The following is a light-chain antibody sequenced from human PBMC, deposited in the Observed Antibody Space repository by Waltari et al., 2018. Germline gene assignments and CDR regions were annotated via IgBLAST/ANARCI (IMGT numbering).Light chain of an antibody. CDR1: KRDIGTYDL. Sequence: QSALTQPASVSGSPGQSITISCSGTKRDIGTYDLVSWYQHHPGKAPNVIIYQDNKRPSGVSVRFSDSKSGNTASLTVSGLQAEDGADYYCCAYAGSYTYVFGGGTKVTV. CDR3: CAYAGSYTYV. V-gene: IGLV2-23*01. J-gene: IGLJ1*01. CDR2: QDN.